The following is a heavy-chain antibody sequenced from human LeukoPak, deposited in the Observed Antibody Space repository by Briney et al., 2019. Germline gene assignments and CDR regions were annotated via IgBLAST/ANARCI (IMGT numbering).Heavy chain of an antibody. CDR3: AKEAFGSAVFYYYYMDV. Sequence: GGSLRLSCAASGFIFSRYGMSWVRQAPGKGLEWVSAISGSGGTKYYADSVKGRFTISRDNSKNTLYLQMNSLRAEDTAVYYCAKEAFGSAVFYYYYMDVWGKGTTVTISS. V-gene: IGHV3-23*01. D-gene: IGHD2/OR15-2a*01. J-gene: IGHJ6*03. CDR1: GFIFSRYG. CDR2: ISGSGGTK.